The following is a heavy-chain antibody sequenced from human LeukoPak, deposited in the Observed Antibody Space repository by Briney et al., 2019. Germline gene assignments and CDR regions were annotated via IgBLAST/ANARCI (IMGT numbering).Heavy chain of an antibody. CDR2: IKQDGSEK. Sequence: GGSLRLSCAASGFTFSSYWMSWVRQAPGKGLEWVANIKQDGSEKYYVDSVKGRFTISRDNAKNSLYLQMNSLRAEDTAVYYCARSIVGATLTPYYWGQGTLVTVSS. V-gene: IGHV3-7*01. J-gene: IGHJ4*02. CDR1: GFTFSSYW. D-gene: IGHD1-26*01. CDR3: ARSIVGATLTPYY.